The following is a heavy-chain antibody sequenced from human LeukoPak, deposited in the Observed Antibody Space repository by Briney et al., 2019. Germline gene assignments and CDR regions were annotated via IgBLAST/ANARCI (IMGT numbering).Heavy chain of an antibody. V-gene: IGHV3-53*04. CDR3: AREQRTFGGVIVT. J-gene: IGHJ5*02. CDR2: IYSGGST. D-gene: IGHD3-16*02. CDR1: GFTLSSNY. Sequence: GGSLRLSCAASGFTLSSNYMSWVRQAPGKGLEWVSVIYSGGSTYSADSVQSRFTLSRHNSKNTLYLQMNSLRAEDTAVYYCAREQRTFGGVIVTWGQGTLLTVSS.